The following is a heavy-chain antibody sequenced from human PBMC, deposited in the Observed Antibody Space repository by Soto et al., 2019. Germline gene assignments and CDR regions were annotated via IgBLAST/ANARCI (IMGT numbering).Heavy chain of an antibody. V-gene: IGHV4-31*03. CDR3: ARFNSRGGTEYFDY. D-gene: IGHD2-15*01. CDR1: GGSITSGGIY. CDR2: IYHSGST. Sequence: QVKLQESGPGLVQPAQTLSLSCTVSGGSITSGGIYWSWLRQHPRQGLEWIGYIYHSGSTTYNPSLTSRVTISVDTSKNQFSLTVTSLTVADTAVYYCARFNSRGGTEYFDYWGQGTLVTVSS. J-gene: IGHJ4*02.